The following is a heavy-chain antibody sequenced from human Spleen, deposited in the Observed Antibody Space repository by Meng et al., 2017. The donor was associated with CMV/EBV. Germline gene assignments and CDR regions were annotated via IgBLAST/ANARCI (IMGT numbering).Heavy chain of an antibody. J-gene: IGHJ3*01. Sequence: VSGGSISSGDYYWSWIRQPPGKGLEWIGSIYYSGSTYSHPSLKSRVSISVDTSKNHFSLKLSSVTAADTAVYYCARDLFGLSAFDVWGQGTMVTVSS. CDR3: ARDLFGLSAFDV. CDR2: IYYSGST. CDR1: GGSISSGDYY. V-gene: IGHV4-30-4*08. D-gene: IGHD3/OR15-3a*01.